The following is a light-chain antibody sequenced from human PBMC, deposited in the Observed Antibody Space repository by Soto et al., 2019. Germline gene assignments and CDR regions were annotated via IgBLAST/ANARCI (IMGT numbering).Light chain of an antibody. J-gene: IGKJ1*01. CDR2: VAS. V-gene: IGKV3-15*01. Sequence: EMVMTQSPATLSVSPGERVTLSCRASQSVSSYLTWYQQKPGQPPRLLIYVASPRAAGIPARFSGSGSGTEFTLPISSLQSEDFAVYSCQQYKDWPPRFGQGTKVEIK. CDR1: QSVSSY. CDR3: QQYKDWPPR.